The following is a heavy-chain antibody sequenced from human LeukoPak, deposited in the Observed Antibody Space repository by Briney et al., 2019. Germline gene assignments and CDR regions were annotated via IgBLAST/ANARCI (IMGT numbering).Heavy chain of an antibody. CDR2: ISYDGSNK. CDR1: GFTFSSYA. V-gene: IGHV3-30-3*01. D-gene: IGHD3/OR15-3a*01. Sequence: GRSLRLSCAASGFTFSSYAMHWVRQAPGKGLEWVAVISYDGSNKYYADSVKGRFTISRDNSKNTLYLQMNSLRAEDTAVYYCARVDAGYWGQGTLVTVSS. J-gene: IGHJ4*02. CDR3: ARVDAGY.